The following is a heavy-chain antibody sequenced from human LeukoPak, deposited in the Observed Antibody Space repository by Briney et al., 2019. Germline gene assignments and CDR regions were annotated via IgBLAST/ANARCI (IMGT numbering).Heavy chain of an antibody. J-gene: IGHJ3*02. CDR2: IYSGGST. CDR3: ARGMTTVTKGGAFDI. D-gene: IGHD4-17*01. Sequence: GGSLRLSCAASGFTVSSNYMSWVRQAPGKGLEWVSVIYSGGSTYYADSVKGRFTISRDNSKNTLYLQMNSLRAEDTAVYYCARGMTTVTKGGAFDIWGQGTMVTVPS. CDR1: GFTVSSNY. V-gene: IGHV3-53*01.